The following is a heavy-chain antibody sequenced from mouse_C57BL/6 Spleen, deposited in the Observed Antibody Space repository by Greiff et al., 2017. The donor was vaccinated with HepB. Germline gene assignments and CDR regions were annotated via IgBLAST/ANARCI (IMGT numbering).Heavy chain of an antibody. CDR2: IRSKSNNYAT. V-gene: IGHV10-1*01. CDR1: GFSFNTYA. D-gene: IGHD1-1*01. Sequence: EVHLVESGGGLVQPKGSLKLSCAASGFSFNTYAMNWVRQAPGKGLEWVARIRSKSNNYATYYADSVKDRFTISRDDSESMLYLQMNNLKTEDTAMYYCVGGSSYVGYFDVWGTGTTVTVSS. J-gene: IGHJ1*03. CDR3: VGGSSYVGYFDV.